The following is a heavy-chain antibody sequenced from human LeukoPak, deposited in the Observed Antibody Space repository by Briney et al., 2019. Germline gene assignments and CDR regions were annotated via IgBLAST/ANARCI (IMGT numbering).Heavy chain of an antibody. CDR3: ARDILTDSDY. V-gene: IGHV3-53*01. CDR2: IYSGGST. D-gene: IGHD3-9*01. Sequence: GGSLRLSCAASGFTVSSNYMSWVRQAPGKGLEWVSVIYSGGSTYYADSVKGRFTISRDNSKNTLYLQMNSLRAEDTVVYYCARDILTDSDYWGQGTLVTVSS. J-gene: IGHJ4*02. CDR1: GFTVSSNY.